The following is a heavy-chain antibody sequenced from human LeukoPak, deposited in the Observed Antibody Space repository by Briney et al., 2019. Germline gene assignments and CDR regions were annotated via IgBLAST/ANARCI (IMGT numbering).Heavy chain of an antibody. Sequence: GGSLRLSCAGSGFTFSGSAIHWVRQASGKGLEWLGRIRSKANSYTTAYAASVKGRFTISRDDSKNTAYLQMNSLIAEDAAVYYCAKDATGAFDIWGQGTMVTVSS. V-gene: IGHV3-73*01. CDR3: AKDATGAFDI. D-gene: IGHD1-1*01. J-gene: IGHJ3*02. CDR1: GFTFSGSA. CDR2: IRSKANSYTT.